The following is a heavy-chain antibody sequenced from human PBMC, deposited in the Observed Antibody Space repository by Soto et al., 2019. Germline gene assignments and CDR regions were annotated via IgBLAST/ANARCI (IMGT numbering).Heavy chain of an antibody. D-gene: IGHD4-17*01. V-gene: IGHV4-30-4*01. CDR3: ARELAGYGDSRDY. CDR2: IYYSGST. J-gene: IGHJ4*02. Sequence: QVQLQESGPGLVKPSQTLSLTCTVSGGSISSGDYYWSWIRQPPGKGLEWIGYIYYSGSTYYNPSLKSRVTRSVDTSKTQFSLTLSSVTAADTAVYYCARELAGYGDSRDYWGQGTLVTVSS. CDR1: GGSISSGDYY.